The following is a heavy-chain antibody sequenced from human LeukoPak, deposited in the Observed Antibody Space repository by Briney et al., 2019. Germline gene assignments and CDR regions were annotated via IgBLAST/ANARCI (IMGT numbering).Heavy chain of an antibody. V-gene: IGHV3-23*01. J-gene: IGHJ3*02. D-gene: IGHD2-8*01. CDR1: GFTFSSYA. CDR2: ISGSGGST. Sequence: PGGSLRLSCAASGFTFSSYAMSWVRQAPGKGLEWVSAISGSGGSTYYADSVKGRFTISRDNSKNTLYLQMNGLRAEDTAVYYCAKDNGVSFDAFDIWGQGTMVTVSS. CDR3: AKDNGVSFDAFDI.